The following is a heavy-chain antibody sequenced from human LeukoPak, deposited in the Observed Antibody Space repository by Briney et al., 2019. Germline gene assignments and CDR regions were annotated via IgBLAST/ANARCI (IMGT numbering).Heavy chain of an antibody. Sequence: ASVKVSCKTSGYTFTGYYMHWVRQAPGQGLEWMAWINPNSGGTNSAQKFQGRVTMTRDTSISTAYMELSSLRSDDTAVYYCVSALIAVDGTSFDSWGQGTLVAVSS. D-gene: IGHD6-19*01. J-gene: IGHJ4*02. CDR3: VSALIAVDGTSFDS. CDR2: INPNSGGT. V-gene: IGHV1-2*02. CDR1: GYTFTGYY.